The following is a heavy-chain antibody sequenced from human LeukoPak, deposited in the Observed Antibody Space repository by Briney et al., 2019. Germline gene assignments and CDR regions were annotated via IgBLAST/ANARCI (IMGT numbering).Heavy chain of an antibody. Sequence: GSLRLSCAASGFIFSNYDMSWVRQAAGKGVEWVSAIIGSGGSTYYADSVKGRFTISSDNSKNTLYLQMNSLRAEDTAVYYCAKDPTYYYDSSGSIHYWGQGNLVTVSS. CDR1: GFIFSNYD. CDR3: AKDPTYYYDSSGSIHY. J-gene: IGHJ4*02. D-gene: IGHD3-22*01. CDR2: IIGSGGST. V-gene: IGHV3-23*01.